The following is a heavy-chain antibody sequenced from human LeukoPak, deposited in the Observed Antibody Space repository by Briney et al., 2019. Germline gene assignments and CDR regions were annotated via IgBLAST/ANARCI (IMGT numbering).Heavy chain of an antibody. Sequence: GASVKVSCRASGGTFSSYAISWVRQAPGQGLEWMGGIIPIFGTANYAQKFQGRVTITADESTSTAYMELSSLRSEDTAVYYCARVDQNWFDPWGQGTLVTVSS. CDR3: ARVDQNWFDP. V-gene: IGHV1-69*13. CDR2: IIPIFGTA. CDR1: GGTFSSYA. J-gene: IGHJ5*02. D-gene: IGHD2-2*01.